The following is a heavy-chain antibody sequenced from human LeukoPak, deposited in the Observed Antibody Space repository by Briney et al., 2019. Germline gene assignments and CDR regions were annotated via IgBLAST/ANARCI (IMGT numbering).Heavy chain of an antibody. V-gene: IGHV3-23*01. CDR2: ISGSGGST. Sequence: GGSLRLSCAASGFTFSSYAMSWVRQAPGKGLEWVSAISGSGGSTYYADSVKGRFTISRDNSKNTLYLQMNSLRAEDTAVYYCAKGSSGSYYYYNGMDVWGQGTTVTVSS. CDR3: AKGSSGSYYYYNGMDV. CDR1: GFTFSSYA. D-gene: IGHD1-26*01. J-gene: IGHJ6*02.